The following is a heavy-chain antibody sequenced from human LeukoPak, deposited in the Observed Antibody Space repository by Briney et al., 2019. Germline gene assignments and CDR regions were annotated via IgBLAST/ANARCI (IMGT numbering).Heavy chain of an antibody. CDR3: AKNCGGDCGDVYYYYYYGMDV. CDR2: VIGSGGST. CDR1: GFTFSTYG. D-gene: IGHD2-21*02. Sequence: TGGSLRLSCAASGFTFSTYGMTWVRQAPGKGREWVAAVIGSGGSTSYADSARGRFTISRDNSKNTLYLQMNSLRVEDTAKYYCAKNCGGDCGDVYYYYYYGMDVWGQGTTVTVSS. J-gene: IGHJ6*02. V-gene: IGHV3-23*01.